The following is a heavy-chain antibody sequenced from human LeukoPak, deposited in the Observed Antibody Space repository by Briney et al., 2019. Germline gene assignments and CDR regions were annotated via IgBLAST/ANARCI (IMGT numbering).Heavy chain of an antibody. J-gene: IGHJ4*02. D-gene: IGHD6-6*01. Sequence: SETLSLTCTVSGGSISSYYWSWIRQPAGKGLEWIGRIYTSGSTNYNPSLKSRVTMSVDTSKNQFSLNLNSVTAADTAVYYCAREANGMAALDYWGQGTLVTVSS. CDR1: GGSISSYY. CDR2: IYTSGST. CDR3: AREANGMAALDY. V-gene: IGHV4-4*07.